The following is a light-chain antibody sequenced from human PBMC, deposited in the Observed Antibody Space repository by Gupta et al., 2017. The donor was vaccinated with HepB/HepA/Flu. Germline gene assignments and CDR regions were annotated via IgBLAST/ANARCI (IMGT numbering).Light chain of an antibody. CDR2: GAS. Sequence: DIQMTQSPSSLSASIGDRVTITCLANQDISTYLHWYQQKPGKAPNLLIHGASNLQTGVPSRFNGDGSATNFSFTISSLQPEDIATYYCQQYDNLPFTFGGGTMVEIK. CDR3: QQYDNLPFT. J-gene: IGKJ4*01. CDR1: QDISTY. V-gene: IGKV1-33*01.